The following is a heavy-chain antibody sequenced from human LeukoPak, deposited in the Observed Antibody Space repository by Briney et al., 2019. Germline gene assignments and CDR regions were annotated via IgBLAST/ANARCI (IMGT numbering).Heavy chain of an antibody. CDR2: IKQYGSER. V-gene: IGHV3-7*01. J-gene: IGHJ4*02. Sequence: GGSLTLSCAASGFSFSNSWMSWVRQAPGKGLEWVANIKQYGSERYYVDSVKGRFTISRDNTKNSLYLQMDSLRAEDTAVYYCVRISTAVAGADSWGQGTLVTVSS. CDR1: GFSFSNSW. D-gene: IGHD6-19*01. CDR3: VRISTAVAGADS.